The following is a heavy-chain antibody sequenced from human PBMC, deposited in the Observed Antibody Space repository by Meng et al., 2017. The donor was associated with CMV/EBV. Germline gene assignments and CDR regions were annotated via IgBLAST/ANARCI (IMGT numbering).Heavy chain of an antibody. J-gene: IGHJ6*02. CDR2: ISGYNANT. CDR3: ARGGYCSSTSCRDYYYYGMDV. Sequence: ASVKVSCKASGYTFTTFGISWVRQAPGQGLEWMGWISGYNANTKYAQKFQGRVTITADKSTSTAYMELSSLRSEDTAVYYCARGGYCSSTSCRDYYYYGMDVWGQGTTVTVSS. CDR1: GYTFTTFG. V-gene: IGHV1-18*01. D-gene: IGHD2-2*01.